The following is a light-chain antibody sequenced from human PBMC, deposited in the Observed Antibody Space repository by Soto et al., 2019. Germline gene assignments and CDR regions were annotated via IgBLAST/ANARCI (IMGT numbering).Light chain of an antibody. V-gene: IGLV1-44*01. J-gene: IGLJ2*01. CDR1: SSNIGSNT. CDR2: INN. Sequence: QSVLTQPPSASGTPGQRVTISCSGSSSNIGSNTVSWYQQLPGTAPKLLIYINNQRPSGVPDRFSGSKSGTSASLAISGLQSEDEADYYCAAWDDSLNGVLFGGGTKLTVL. CDR3: AAWDDSLNGVL.